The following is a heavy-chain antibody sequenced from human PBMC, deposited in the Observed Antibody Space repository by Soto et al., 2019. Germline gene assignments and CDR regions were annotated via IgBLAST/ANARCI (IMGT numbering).Heavy chain of an antibody. CDR2: IYHSGST. CDR3: ARDKITGLFDY. D-gene: IGHD2-8*02. J-gene: IGHJ4*02. CDR1: GGSISSGGYS. Sequence: SETLSLTCAVSGGSISSGGYSWSWIRQPPGKGLEWIGYIYHSGSTYYNPSLKSRVTISVDTSKNQFSLKLTSVTAADTAVYYCARDKITGLFDYWGQGTLVTAPQ. V-gene: IGHV4-30-2*01.